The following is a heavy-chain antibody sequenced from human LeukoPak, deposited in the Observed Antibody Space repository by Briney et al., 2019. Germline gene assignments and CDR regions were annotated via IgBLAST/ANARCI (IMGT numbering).Heavy chain of an antibody. D-gene: IGHD3-22*01. CDR3: VRGRYYYDVSGYPDY. Sequence: GGSLRLSCAASGFTVSSNYMSWVRQAPGKGLEWVSVIYSGGSTYYADSVKGRFTISRDNSKNTLYLQMNSLRPEDTALYYCVRGRYYYDVSGYPDYWGQGTLVTVSS. CDR2: IYSGGST. V-gene: IGHV3-53*05. J-gene: IGHJ4*02. CDR1: GFTVSSNY.